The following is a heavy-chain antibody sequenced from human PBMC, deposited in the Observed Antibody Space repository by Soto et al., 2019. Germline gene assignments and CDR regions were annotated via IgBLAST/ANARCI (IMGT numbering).Heavy chain of an antibody. Sequence: SETLSLPCTVSGGSISSSSYYWGWIRQPPGKGLEWIGSIYYSGYTYYNPSLKSRVTISVDTSKNQFSLKLSSVTAADTAVYYCARSLYGDPDYYYYGMDVWGQGTTVTVSS. CDR3: ARSLYGDPDYYYYGMDV. CDR1: GGSISSSSYY. CDR2: IYYSGYT. V-gene: IGHV4-39*01. D-gene: IGHD4-17*01. J-gene: IGHJ6*02.